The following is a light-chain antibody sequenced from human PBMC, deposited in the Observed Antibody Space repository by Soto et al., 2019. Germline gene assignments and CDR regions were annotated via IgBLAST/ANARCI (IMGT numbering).Light chain of an antibody. CDR1: QSVSSN. CDR2: GTS. J-gene: IGKJ2*01. CDR3: QQYNNWPYT. Sequence: EVVMMQSPATLSVSPGERATLSCRASQSVSSNLAWYQQKPGQAPRLLIYGTSTRASAIPARFIGSGSGTEFTLTISSLQSEDFAVYYCQQYNNWPYTFGQGTKLEIK. V-gene: IGKV3-15*01.